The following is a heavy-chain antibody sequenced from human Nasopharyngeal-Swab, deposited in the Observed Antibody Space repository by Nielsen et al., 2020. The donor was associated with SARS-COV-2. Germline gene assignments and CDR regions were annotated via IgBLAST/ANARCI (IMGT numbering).Heavy chain of an antibody. V-gene: IGHV6-1*01. J-gene: IGHJ6*03. Sequence: WIRQSPSRGLEWLGRTYYRSKWYNDYAVSVKSRITINPDTSKNQFSLHLNSVTPEDTAVYYCARVGGAYGDYYYYYYTDGWGKGTTVTVSS. D-gene: IGHD4-17*01. CDR3: ARVGGAYGDYYYYYYTDG. CDR2: TYYRSKWYN.